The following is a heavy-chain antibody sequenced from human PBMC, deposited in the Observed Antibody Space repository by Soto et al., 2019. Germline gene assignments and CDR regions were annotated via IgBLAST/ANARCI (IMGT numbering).Heavy chain of an antibody. J-gene: IGHJ4*02. CDR3: AKTGQFDS. Sequence: EVRLLESGGGLVQPGGSLRLSCAASGLTFSSNAMSWVRQAPGKGLEWVSTITVSGSSTYYADSVKGRFPISRDNSKNTLFLQMNSPRAEDTAIYYWAKTGQFDSWGQGTLVTVSS. CDR2: ITVSGSST. V-gene: IGHV3-23*01. CDR1: GLTFSSNA.